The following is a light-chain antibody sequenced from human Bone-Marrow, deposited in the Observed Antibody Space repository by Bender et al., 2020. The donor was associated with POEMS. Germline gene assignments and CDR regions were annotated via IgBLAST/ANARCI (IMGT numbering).Light chain of an antibody. Sequence: QSALTQPASVSGSPGQSITISCTGTNSDVGGFGYVSWHQHHPGGSPRLIIYEVYKRPSGVSNRFTGSKSGDTASLTISGLQTDDEADYYCSSYSSTSGRVFGTGTKVTVL. V-gene: IGLV2-14*01. J-gene: IGLJ1*01. CDR2: EVY. CDR3: SSYSSTSGRV. CDR1: NSDVGGFGY.